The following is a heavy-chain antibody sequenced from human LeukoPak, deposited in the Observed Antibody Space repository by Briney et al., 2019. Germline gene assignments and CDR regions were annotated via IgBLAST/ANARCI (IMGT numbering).Heavy chain of an antibody. D-gene: IGHD3-3*01. J-gene: IGHJ5*02. Sequence: KPSETLSLTCTVSGGSIRDYYWNWIRQPPGKGLEWIGRIYTSGSTNYNPSLKSRVTISVDTSKNQFSLKLSSVTAADTAVYYCARDRYDFWSGYPWFDPWGQGTLVTVSS. CDR2: IYTSGST. CDR1: GGSIRDYY. CDR3: ARDRYDFWSGYPWFDP. V-gene: IGHV4-4*08.